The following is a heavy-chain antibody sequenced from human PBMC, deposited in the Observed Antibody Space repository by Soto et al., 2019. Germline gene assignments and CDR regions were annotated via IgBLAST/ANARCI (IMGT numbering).Heavy chain of an antibody. CDR3: ARLDYGGYPLKEIDY. Sequence: QVQLVQSGAEVKKPGSSVKVSCKASGGTFSSYTISWVRQAPGQGLEWMGRIIPILGIANYAQKFQGRVTITADKSTSTAYMELSSLRSEDTAVYYCARLDYGGYPLKEIDYWGQGTLVTVSS. V-gene: IGHV1-69*02. D-gene: IGHD4-17*01. CDR2: IIPILGIA. J-gene: IGHJ4*02. CDR1: GGTFSSYT.